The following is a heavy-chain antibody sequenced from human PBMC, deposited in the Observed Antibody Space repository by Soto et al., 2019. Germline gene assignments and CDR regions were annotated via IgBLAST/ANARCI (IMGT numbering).Heavy chain of an antibody. CDR1: GFTFTRYS. CDR3: ARESEDLTSKFDY. V-gene: IGHV3-21*01. CDR2: ISSTTNYI. Sequence: PGGSLRLSCAASGFTFTRYSMNWVRQAPGKGLEWVSSISSTTNYIYYADSMKGRFTVSRDNAKNSVYLDMNSLSAEDTAVYYCARESEDLTSKFDYWGQRTLVTVSS. J-gene: IGHJ4*02.